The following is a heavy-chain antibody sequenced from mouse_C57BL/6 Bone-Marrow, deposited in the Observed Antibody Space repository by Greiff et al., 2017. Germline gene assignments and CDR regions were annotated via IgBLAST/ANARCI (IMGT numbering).Heavy chain of an antibody. D-gene: IGHD4-1*01. CDR1: GYSITSGYY. CDR2: ISYDGSN. Sequence: EVQVVESGPGLVKPSQSLSLTCSVTGYSITSGYYWNWIRQFPGNKLEWMGYISYDGSNNYNPSLKNRISITRDTSKNQFFLKLNSVTTEDTATYYCARLKLVFAYWGQGTLVTVSA. CDR3: ARLKLVFAY. V-gene: IGHV3-6*01. J-gene: IGHJ3*01.